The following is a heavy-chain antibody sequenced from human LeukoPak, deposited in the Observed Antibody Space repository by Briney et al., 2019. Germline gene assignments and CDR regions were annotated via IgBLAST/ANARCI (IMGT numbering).Heavy chain of an antibody. CDR1: GFTFSNYA. V-gene: IGHV3-23*01. J-gene: IGHJ4*02. D-gene: IGHD4-11*01. Sequence: GGSLRLSCAVSGFTFSNYAVTWVRQAPGKGLEWVSSISGSGGATYYADSVKGRFSISRDNSKNTLFLQMDSLRAEDTAEYYCAKGLTPTRFYFDSWGQGTLVTVSS. CDR3: AKGLTPTRFYFDS. CDR2: ISGSGGAT.